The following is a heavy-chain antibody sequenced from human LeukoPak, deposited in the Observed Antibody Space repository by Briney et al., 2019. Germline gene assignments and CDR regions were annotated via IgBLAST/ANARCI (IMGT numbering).Heavy chain of an antibody. CDR3: AKGPSTGTCDY. D-gene: IGHD1-7*01. CDR2: ISWNSGSI. CDR1: GFTFDDYA. Sequence: GGSLRLSCAASGFTFDDYAMHWVRQAPGKGLEWVSGISWNSGSIGYADSVKGRFTISRDNAKNTLYLQMNSLRAEDTAVYYCAKGPSTGTCDYWGQGTLVTVSS. J-gene: IGHJ4*02. V-gene: IGHV3-9*01.